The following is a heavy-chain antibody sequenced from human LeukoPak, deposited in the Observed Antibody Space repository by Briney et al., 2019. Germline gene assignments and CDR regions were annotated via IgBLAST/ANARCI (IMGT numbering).Heavy chain of an antibody. J-gene: IGHJ6*02. V-gene: IGHV1-69*13. CDR1: GGTFSSYA. CDR3: ASRIAAAHWAYYGMDV. CDR2: IIPIFGTA. Sequence: SVKVSCKASGGTFSSYAISWVRQAPGQGLEWMEGIIPIFGTANYAQKFQGRVTITADESTSTAYMELSSLRSEDTAVYYCASRIAAAHWAYYGMDVWGQGTTVTVSS. D-gene: IGHD6-13*01.